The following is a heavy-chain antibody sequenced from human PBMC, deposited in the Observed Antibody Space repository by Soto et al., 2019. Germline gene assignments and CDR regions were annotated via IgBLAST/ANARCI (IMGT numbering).Heavy chain of an antibody. D-gene: IGHD6-19*01. Sequence: SETLSLTCTVSGGSISSGGYYWSWIRQHPGKGLEWIGYIYYSGSTYYNPSLKSRVTISVDTSKNQFSLKLSSVTAADTAVYYCARDRGAVAGYYYYGMDVWGQGTTVTVSS. CDR1: GGSISSGGYY. CDR2: IYYSGST. CDR3: ARDRGAVAGYYYYGMDV. V-gene: IGHV4-31*03. J-gene: IGHJ6*02.